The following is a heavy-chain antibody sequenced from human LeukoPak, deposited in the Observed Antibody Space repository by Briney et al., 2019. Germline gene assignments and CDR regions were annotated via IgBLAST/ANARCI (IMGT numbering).Heavy chain of an antibody. CDR2: IRYDAINNK. D-gene: IGHD3-10*01. CDR1: GFTFSIYG. Sequence: GGSLRLSCAASGFTFSIYGMHWVRQAPGKGLEWVASIRYDAINNKYYADSVKGRFTISRDNSKNTLYLQMNSLRAEDTAVYYCAKDDGSGSYVDYWGQGTLVTVSS. CDR3: AKDDGSGSYVDY. V-gene: IGHV3-30*02. J-gene: IGHJ4*02.